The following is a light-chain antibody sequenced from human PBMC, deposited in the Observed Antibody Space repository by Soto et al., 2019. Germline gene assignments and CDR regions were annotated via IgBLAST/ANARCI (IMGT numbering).Light chain of an antibody. CDR3: QQYGSSPRT. V-gene: IGKV3-20*01. CDR2: GAS. J-gene: IGKJ1*01. CDR1: KSVSSSN. Sequence: VLTQSPGPLSLSPGERATLSCRASKSVSSSNLAWYQQKPGQAPRLLIFGASSRATGVPDRFSGGGSGTDFTLTISRLEPEDFAVYFCQQYGSSPRTFGQGTKVDIK.